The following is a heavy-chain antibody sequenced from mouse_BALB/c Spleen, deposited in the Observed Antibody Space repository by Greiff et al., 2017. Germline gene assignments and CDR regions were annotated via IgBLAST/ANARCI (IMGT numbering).Heavy chain of an antibody. CDR1: GDSITSGY. V-gene: IGHV3-8*02. J-gene: IGHJ4*01. CDR2: ISYSGST. CDR3: ARGNYDYDDPSYAMDY. D-gene: IGHD2-4*01. Sequence: EVKVVESGPSLVKPSQTLSLTCSVTGDSITSGYWNWIRKFPGNKLEYMGYISYSGSTYYNPSLKSRISITRDTSKNQYYLQLNSVTTEDTATYYCARGNYDYDDPSYAMDYWGQGTSVTVSS.